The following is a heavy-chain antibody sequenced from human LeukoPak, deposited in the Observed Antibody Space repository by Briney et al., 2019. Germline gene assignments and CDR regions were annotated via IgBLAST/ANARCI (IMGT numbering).Heavy chain of an antibody. Sequence: GGSLRLSCAAPGFTFSSYSMNWVRQAPGKGLEWVSSISSSSSYIYYADSVKGRFTISRDNAKNSLYLQMNSLRAEDTAVYYCARDGDYGDYLDYWGQGTLVTVSS. CDR1: GFTFSSYS. CDR2: ISSSSSYI. CDR3: ARDGDYGDYLDY. V-gene: IGHV3-21*01. J-gene: IGHJ4*02. D-gene: IGHD4-17*01.